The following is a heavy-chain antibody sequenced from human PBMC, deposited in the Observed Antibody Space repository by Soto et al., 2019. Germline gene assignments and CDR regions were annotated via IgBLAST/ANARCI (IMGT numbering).Heavy chain of an antibody. CDR2: IYHSGST. V-gene: IGHV4-30-2*01. CDR3: ARSRYDILTGYPQFDY. D-gene: IGHD3-9*01. CDR1: GGSISSGGYS. Sequence: QLQLQESGSGLVKPSQTLSLTCAVSGGSISSGGYSWSWIRQPPGKGLEWIGYIYHSGSTYYNPLFNSRVTISVDRSKTQLSRKLSSVSAADTDVYYCARSRYDILTGYPQFDYWGQGTLVTVSS. J-gene: IGHJ4*02.